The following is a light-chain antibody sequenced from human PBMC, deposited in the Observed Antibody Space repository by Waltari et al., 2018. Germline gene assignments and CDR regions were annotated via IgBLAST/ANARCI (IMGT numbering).Light chain of an antibody. CDR3: ATWDDSLNGWV. CDR1: GPNPVGRST. Sequence: QSVLTQPPSASGTPGQTVTIPCSRSGPNPVGRSTIKWYQHLPGTAPKLLIYSYNLRRSGVPDRFSGSGFGASASLAISGLQSEDDGHYYCATWDDSLNGWVFGGGTKLTVL. J-gene: IGLJ3*02. CDR2: SYN. V-gene: IGLV1-44*01.